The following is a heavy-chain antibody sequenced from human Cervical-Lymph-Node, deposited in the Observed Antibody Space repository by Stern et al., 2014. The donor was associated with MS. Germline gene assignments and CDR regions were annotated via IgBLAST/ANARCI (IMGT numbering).Heavy chain of an antibody. D-gene: IGHD5-24*01. CDR1: GGTFSSYA. CDR2: IIPIFGTA. J-gene: IGHJ3*02. V-gene: IGHV1-69*01. Sequence: VQLVASGAEVKKPGSSVKVSCQASGGTFSSYAISWVRQAPGQGLEWMGGIIPIFGTANYAQKFQGRVTIPADESTSTAYMELSSLRSEDTAVYYCAITTDGYNFPDAFDIWGQGTMVTVSS. CDR3: AITTDGYNFPDAFDI.